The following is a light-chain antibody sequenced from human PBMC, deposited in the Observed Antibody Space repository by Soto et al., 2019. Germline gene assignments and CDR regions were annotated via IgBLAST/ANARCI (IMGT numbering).Light chain of an antibody. CDR3: QQYNSYSPLT. CDR1: QSIGTW. CDR2: DAS. V-gene: IGKV1-5*01. Sequence: DTQMTQSPSTLSASVGDRVTITCRASQSIGTWLAWYQQKPGKAPKLLIYDASALQSGVPSRFSVSGSGAEFTLTISSLQPDDFATYYCQQYNSYSPLTFGGGTKVDLK. J-gene: IGKJ4*01.